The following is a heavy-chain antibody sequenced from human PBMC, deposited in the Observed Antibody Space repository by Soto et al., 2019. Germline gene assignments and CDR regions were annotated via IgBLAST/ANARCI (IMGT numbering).Heavy chain of an antibody. V-gene: IGHV3-21*01. CDR3: ARAFGGWNAFDL. CDR1: GFTFSSYS. CDR2: ITSSSSYI. D-gene: IGHD6-19*01. Sequence: GGSLRLSCAASGFTFSSYSMNWVRQAPGKGLEWVSSITSSSSYIYYADSVKGRFTISRDNAKNSLYLQMNSLRAEDTAVYYCARAFGGWNAFDLWGQGTMVTVSS. J-gene: IGHJ3*01.